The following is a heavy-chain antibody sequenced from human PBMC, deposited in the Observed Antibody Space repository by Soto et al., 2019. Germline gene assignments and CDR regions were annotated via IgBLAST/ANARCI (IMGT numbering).Heavy chain of an antibody. D-gene: IGHD3-22*01. CDR3: AKDSDYHDSSGYVFDY. V-gene: IGHV3-23*01. J-gene: IGHJ4*02. CDR1: GFTFSRHA. CDR2: ISGSGGST. Sequence: EVQLLESGGGLVQPGGSLRLSCAASGFTFSRHAMNWVRQAPGKGLEWVSVISGSGGSTYYADSVKGRFIISRDNSKNTLYLQMNSLRAEDTAFYYCAKDSDYHDSSGYVFDYWGQGTLVTVSS.